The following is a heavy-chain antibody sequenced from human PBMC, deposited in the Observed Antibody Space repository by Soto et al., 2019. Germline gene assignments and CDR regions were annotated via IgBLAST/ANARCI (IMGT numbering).Heavy chain of an antibody. CDR3: ARDLRDIVVVPAAMSFDP. J-gene: IGHJ5*02. V-gene: IGHV4-34*01. CDR2: INHSGST. CDR1: GGSFSGYY. Sequence: SETLSLTCAVYGGSFSGYYWSWIRQPPGKGLEWIGEINHSGSTNYNPSLKSRVTISVDTSKNQFSLKLSSVTAADTAVYYCARDLRDIVVVPAAMSFDPWGQGTLVTVSS. D-gene: IGHD2-2*01.